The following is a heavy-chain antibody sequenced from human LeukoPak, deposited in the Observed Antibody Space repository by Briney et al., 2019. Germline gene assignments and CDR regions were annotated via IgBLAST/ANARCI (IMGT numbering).Heavy chain of an antibody. CDR1: GFTFSSYA. D-gene: IGHD2-2*01. CDR2: FCGSCGRT. CDR3: AKPDPGSYCSSTSCYPYYYYYYMDV. J-gene: IGHJ6*03. V-gene: IGHV3-23*01. Sequence: GGSLRLSCAASGFTFSSYAMSWARPAPGKGLEWVSVFCGSCGRTYHADSVKGRFTISRDNYKNTLYLQMDSLRAEDTAVYYCAKPDPGSYCSSTSCYPYYYYYYMDVWGKGTTVTVSS.